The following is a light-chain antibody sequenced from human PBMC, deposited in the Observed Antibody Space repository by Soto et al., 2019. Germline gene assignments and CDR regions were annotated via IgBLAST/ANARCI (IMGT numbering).Light chain of an antibody. CDR1: QSIGSW. CDR3: QQYGSYSPWT. Sequence: DIQMTQSPSTLSASVGDRVTITCRASQSIGSWLAWYQQKPGKAPKLLIYKASSLESGVQSRFSGSRSGTEFTLTISSLQPDNFASYYCQQYGSYSPWTFGQGTKVEIK. J-gene: IGKJ1*01. CDR2: KAS. V-gene: IGKV1-5*03.